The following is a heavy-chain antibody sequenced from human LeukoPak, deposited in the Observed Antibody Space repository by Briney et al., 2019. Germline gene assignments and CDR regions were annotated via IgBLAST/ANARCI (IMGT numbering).Heavy chain of an antibody. CDR1: GYRFTSYW. Sequence: GESLQISCKGSGYRFTSYWIGWVRQMPGKGLEWMGIIYPGDSNIRYSPSFQGQVTISADKSISTAYLQWSSLKASDTAMYYCARIPGSYYPYYFDYWGQGTLVTVSS. V-gene: IGHV5-51*01. D-gene: IGHD3-10*01. CDR3: ARIPGSYYPYYFDY. J-gene: IGHJ4*02. CDR2: IYPGDSNI.